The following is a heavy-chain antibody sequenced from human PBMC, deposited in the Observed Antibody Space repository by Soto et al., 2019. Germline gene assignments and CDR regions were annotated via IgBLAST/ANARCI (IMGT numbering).Heavy chain of an antibody. CDR3: AKLLLAVAGYFHGMAV. CDR2: ISHDGSNK. J-gene: IGHJ6*02. D-gene: IGHD6-19*01. V-gene: IGHV3-30*18. CDR1: GFTFSSYG. Sequence: QVQLVESGGGVVQPGRSLRLSCAASGFTFSSYGMHWVRQAPGKGLEWVAVISHDGSNKYFADSVKGRFTISRDNSQTTLYVQMNILSAEDTAVYYCAKLLLAVAGYFHGMAVWGQGTTVTVSS.